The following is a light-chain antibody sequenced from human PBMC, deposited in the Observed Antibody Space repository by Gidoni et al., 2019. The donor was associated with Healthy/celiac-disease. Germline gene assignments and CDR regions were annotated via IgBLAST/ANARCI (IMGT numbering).Light chain of an antibody. Sequence: DIQMTQSPSSLSASVGDRVTITCQAIQDISNYLNWYQQKPGKAPKLLIYDASNLETGVPSRFSGSGSGTDFTFTISSLQPEDIATYYCQQYDNLLCSFGQGTKLEIK. CDR1: QDISNY. J-gene: IGKJ2*04. CDR2: DAS. V-gene: IGKV1-33*01. CDR3: QQYDNLLCS.